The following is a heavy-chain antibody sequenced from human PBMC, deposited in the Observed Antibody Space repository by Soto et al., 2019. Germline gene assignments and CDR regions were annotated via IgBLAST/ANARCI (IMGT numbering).Heavy chain of an antibody. CDR3: ARELGYCSSTSCKRHYYYYGMDV. CDR2: ISYDGSNK. J-gene: IGHJ6*02. Sequence: GGSLRLSCAASGFTFSSYAMHWVRQAPGKGLEWVAVISYDGSNKYYADSVKGRFTISRDNSKNTLYLQMNSLRAEDTAVYYCARELGYCSSTSCKRHYYYYGMDVWRQGTTVTVSS. D-gene: IGHD2-2*01. CDR1: GFTFSSYA. V-gene: IGHV3-30-3*01.